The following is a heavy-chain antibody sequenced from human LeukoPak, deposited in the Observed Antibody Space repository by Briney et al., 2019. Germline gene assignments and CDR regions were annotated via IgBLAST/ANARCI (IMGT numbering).Heavy chain of an antibody. Sequence: SETLSLTCAVYGGSFSGYYWSWIRQPPGKGLEWIGEINHSGSTNYNPSLKSRVTISVDTSKNQFSLKLSSVTAADTAVYYCARGSGMGSITIFGVVISRANFFDYWGQGTPVTVSS. CDR2: INHSGST. CDR3: ARGSGMGSITIFGVVISRANFFDY. J-gene: IGHJ4*02. CDR1: GGSFSGYY. D-gene: IGHD3-3*01. V-gene: IGHV4-34*01.